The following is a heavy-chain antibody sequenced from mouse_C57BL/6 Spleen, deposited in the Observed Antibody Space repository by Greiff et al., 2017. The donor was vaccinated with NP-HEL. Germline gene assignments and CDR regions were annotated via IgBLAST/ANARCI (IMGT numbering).Heavy chain of an antibody. CDR3: ARDRDSNYSTWFAY. D-gene: IGHD2-5*01. CDR2: ISDGGSYT. CDR1: GFTFSSYA. Sequence: DVKLVESGGGLVKPGGSLKLSCAASGFTFSSYAMSWVRQTPEKRLEWVATISDGGSYTYYPDNVKGRFTISRDNAKNNLYLQMSHLKSEDTAMYYCARDRDSNYSTWFAYWGQGTLVTVSA. V-gene: IGHV5-4*01. J-gene: IGHJ3*01.